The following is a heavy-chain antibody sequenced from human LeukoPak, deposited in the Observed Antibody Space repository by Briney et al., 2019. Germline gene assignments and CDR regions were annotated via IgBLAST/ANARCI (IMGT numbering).Heavy chain of an antibody. V-gene: IGHV3-48*04. Sequence: GGSLRVSCAASGFTFSCYGMHWVRQAPVKGLEWVSYISSSGSTIYYADSLKGRFTISRDNAKNSLYLQMNSLRAEDTAVYYCATGGATMHYWGQGTLVTVSS. J-gene: IGHJ4*02. CDR3: ATGGATMHY. D-gene: IGHD1-26*01. CDR1: GFTFSCYG. CDR2: ISSSGSTI.